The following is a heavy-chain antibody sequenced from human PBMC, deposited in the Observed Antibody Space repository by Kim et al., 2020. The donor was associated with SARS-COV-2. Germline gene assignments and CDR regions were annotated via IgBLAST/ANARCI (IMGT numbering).Heavy chain of an antibody. CDR1: GYTFTNYF. Sequence: ASVKVSYKASGYTFTNYFIHWVRQAPGQGLEWMGWINPNSGGTHYAQNFRGRVTVTRDTSITTAYMELSWLTSDDTALYYCARDRGPLRFCAGGSCYSDGYFDFWGQGTLVTVSS. V-gene: IGHV1-2*02. D-gene: IGHD2-15*01. J-gene: IGHJ4*02. CDR3: ARDRGPLRFCAGGSCYSDGYFDF. CDR2: INPNSGGT.